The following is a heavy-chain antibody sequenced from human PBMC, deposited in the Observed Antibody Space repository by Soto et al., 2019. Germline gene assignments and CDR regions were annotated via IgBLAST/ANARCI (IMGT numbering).Heavy chain of an antibody. Sequence: SETLSLSCTVSGGSSRSGGYSWSWIRQPPGKGLEWIGYIYHSGSTYYNPSLKSRVTISVDRSKNQFSLKLSSVTAADTAVYYCARAGVYCTNSVCYPGAFDIWGQGTMVTV. J-gene: IGHJ3*02. CDR2: IYHSGST. V-gene: IGHV4-30-2*01. CDR1: GGSSRSGGYS. CDR3: ARAGVYCTNSVCYPGAFDI. D-gene: IGHD2-8*01.